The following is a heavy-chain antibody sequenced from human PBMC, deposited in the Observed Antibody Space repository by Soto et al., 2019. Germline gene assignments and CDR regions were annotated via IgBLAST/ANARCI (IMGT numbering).Heavy chain of an antibody. V-gene: IGHV3-7*03. D-gene: IGHD3-10*01. Sequence: EVQLVESGGGLVQPGGSLRLSCAASGFTFSSYWMSWVRQAPGKGLEWVANIKQDGSEKYYVDSVKGRFTISRDNAKNSLYLQMNSLRAEDTAVYYCARNRRITQKKDNWFDPWGQGTLVTVSS. CDR2: IKQDGSEK. J-gene: IGHJ5*02. CDR1: GFTFSSYW. CDR3: ARNRRITQKKDNWFDP.